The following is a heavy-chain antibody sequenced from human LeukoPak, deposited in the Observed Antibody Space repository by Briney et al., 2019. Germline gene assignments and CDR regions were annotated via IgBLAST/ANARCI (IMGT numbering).Heavy chain of an antibody. Sequence: GESLKISCKGSGYSFTSYWIGWVRQMPGKGLEWMGTIYPGDSDTRYSPSFQGQVTISADKSISTAYLQWGSLKASDTAMYYCARRREGYSHYYYYYYMDVWGKGTTVTVSS. D-gene: IGHD5-18*01. CDR2: IYPGDSDT. CDR1: GYSFTSYW. V-gene: IGHV5-51*01. CDR3: ARRREGYSHYYYYYYMDV. J-gene: IGHJ6*03.